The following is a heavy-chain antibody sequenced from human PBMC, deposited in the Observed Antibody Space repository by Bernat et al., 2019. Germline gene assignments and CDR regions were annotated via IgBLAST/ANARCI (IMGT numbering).Heavy chain of an antibody. CDR3: AHREGCSGGSCYSPFDY. V-gene: IGHV2-5*02. D-gene: IGHD2-15*01. J-gene: IGHJ4*02. Sequence: QITLKESGPTLVKPTQTLTLTCTFSGFSLSTSGVCVGWIRQPPGKALEWRALIYWDYDKRYSPSLKSRLTITKDTSKNQVVLTMTNMDPVDTATYYCAHREGCSGGSCYSPFDYWGQGTLVTVSS. CDR1: GFSLSTSGVC. CDR2: IYWDYDK.